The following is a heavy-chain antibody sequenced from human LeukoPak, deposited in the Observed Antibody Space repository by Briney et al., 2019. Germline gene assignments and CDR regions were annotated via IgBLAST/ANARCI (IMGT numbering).Heavy chain of an antibody. CDR2: IYYSGST. J-gene: IGHJ4*02. Sequence: SETLSLTCTVSGYSISSGYYWGWIRQPPGKGLEWIGYIYYSGSTNYNPSLKSRVTISVDTSKNQFSLKLSSVTAADTAVYYCAREGYCSGGSCYNPFDYWGQGTLVTVSS. CDR3: AREGYCSGGSCYNPFDY. CDR1: GYSISSGYY. V-gene: IGHV4-61*01. D-gene: IGHD2-15*01.